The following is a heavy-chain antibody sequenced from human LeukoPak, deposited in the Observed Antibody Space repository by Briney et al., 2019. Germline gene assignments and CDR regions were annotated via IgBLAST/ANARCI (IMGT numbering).Heavy chain of an antibody. Sequence: GGSLRLSCAASGITFGNNCMNWVRQGPGKGLVWISCINSDGGGAIYADSVKGRFTVSRDNAKNTLYLQMNSLRAEDTAVYYCTRDVPHNGFDTWGQGTLVTVSS. CDR2: INSDGGGA. CDR1: GITFGNNC. J-gene: IGHJ5*02. V-gene: IGHV3-74*01. CDR3: TRDVPHNGFDT.